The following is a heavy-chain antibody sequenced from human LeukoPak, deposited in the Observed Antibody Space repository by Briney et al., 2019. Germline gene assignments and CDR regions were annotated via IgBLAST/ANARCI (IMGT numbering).Heavy chain of an antibody. J-gene: IGHJ4*02. V-gene: IGHV3-23*01. CDR3: ATNTSNGDRYFDY. CDR1: GFPFSSYA. D-gene: IGHD4-17*01. CDR2: ISPTTGST. Sequence: GGSLSLSCAASGFPFSSYAMSWIPKAPGEGLEWLSAISPTTGSTFYADSVKGRFTISRDNSENTLFLQMNSLRAEDTAVYYCATNTSNGDRYFDYWGQGALVTVSS.